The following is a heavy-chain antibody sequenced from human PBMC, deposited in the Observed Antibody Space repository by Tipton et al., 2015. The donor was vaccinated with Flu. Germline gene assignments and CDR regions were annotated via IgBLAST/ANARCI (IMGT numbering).Heavy chain of an antibody. Sequence: TLSLTCTVSGASIRSGGSYWSWIRQHPGKGLEWIGYMYYNGSTYYNPSLKSRVSISVDTSRNQFSLKLSSVTGADTAVYYCAKGSNYYDVSGYYYHFDYWGQGTLVTVSS. CDR1: GASIRSGGSY. D-gene: IGHD3-22*01. V-gene: IGHV4-31*03. J-gene: IGHJ4*02. CDR3: AKGSNYYDVSGYYYHFDY. CDR2: MYYNGST.